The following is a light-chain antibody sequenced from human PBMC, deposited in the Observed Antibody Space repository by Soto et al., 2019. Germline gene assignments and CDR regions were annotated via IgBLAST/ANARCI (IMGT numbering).Light chain of an antibody. CDR3: QQYNKWPWT. J-gene: IGKJ1*01. CDR2: DAS. V-gene: IGKV3-15*01. CDR1: QSVSGN. Sequence: EIVMTQSPATLSVSPGERATLSCRASQSVSGNLAWYQQKPGQAPSVVIYDASTRAAGIPARFSGSGSGTEFTLIISSLQSEDFAVYSCQQYNKWPWTFGQGTKVEIK.